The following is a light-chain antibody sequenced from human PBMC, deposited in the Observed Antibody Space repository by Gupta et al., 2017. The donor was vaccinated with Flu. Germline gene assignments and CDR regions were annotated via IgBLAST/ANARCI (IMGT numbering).Light chain of an antibody. CDR2: AAS. CDR3: QQSYSTA. V-gene: IGKV1-39*01. J-gene: IGKJ3*01. Sequence: DLQMTQSPSSLSASVGDRVTITCQTSQRISSYLNWYQQKPGKAPKLLITAASHLQSGVPPRFSGSGSGTDFTLTISSLQPEDFATYYCQQSYSTAFGPGTTVDLK. CDR1: QRISSY.